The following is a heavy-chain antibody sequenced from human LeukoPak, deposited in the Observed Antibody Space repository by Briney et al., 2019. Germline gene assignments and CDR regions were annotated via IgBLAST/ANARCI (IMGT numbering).Heavy chain of an antibody. J-gene: IGHJ5*02. Sequence: ASVKVSCKASGYTFTGYYIHWVRQAPGQGPEWMGWINPNRGGTNYAQKFQGRVTMTRDTSISTAYMELSGLRSDDTAVYYCARGGVTGYCSGGSCRPNWFDPWGQGTLVTVSS. CDR1: GYTFTGYY. CDR3: ARGGVTGYCSGGSCRPNWFDP. D-gene: IGHD2-15*01. V-gene: IGHV1-2*02. CDR2: INPNRGGT.